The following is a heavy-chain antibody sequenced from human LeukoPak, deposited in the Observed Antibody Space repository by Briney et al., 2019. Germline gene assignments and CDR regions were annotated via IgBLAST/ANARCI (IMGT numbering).Heavy chain of an antibody. V-gene: IGHV4-59*11. J-gene: IGHJ6*03. CDR2: IYYSGST. CDR1: GGSISSHY. D-gene: IGHD5-18*01. CDR3: ARGKRGYSYARTYYYYYMDV. Sequence: SETLSLTCTVSGGSISSHYWSWIRQPPGKGLEWIGYIYYSGSTNYNPSLKSRVTISVDTSKNQFSLKLSSVTAADTAVYYCARGKRGYSYARTYYYYYMDVWGKGTTVTVSS.